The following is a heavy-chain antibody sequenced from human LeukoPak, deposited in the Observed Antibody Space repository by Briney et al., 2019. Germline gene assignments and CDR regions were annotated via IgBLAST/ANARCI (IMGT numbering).Heavy chain of an antibody. CDR1: GFTFSNFAM. CDR3: ARNANPTDAFDI. V-gene: IGHV4-4*02. D-gene: IGHD2-2*01. CDR2: IYHSGST. J-gene: IGHJ3*02. Sequence: GSLRLSCAASGFTFSNFAMSGVRQPPGKGLEWIGEIYHSGSTNYNPSLESRVSISVDKSKNLFSLKLNSVTAADTAVYYCARNANPTDAFDIWGQGTMVTVFS.